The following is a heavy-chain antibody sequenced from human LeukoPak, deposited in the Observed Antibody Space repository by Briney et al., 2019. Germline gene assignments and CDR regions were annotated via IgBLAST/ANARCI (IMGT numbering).Heavy chain of an antibody. Sequence: EGSLRLSCAASGFTVSSNYMSWVRQAPGKGLEWVSVIYSGGSTYYADSVKGRFTIPRDNSKNTLYLQMNSLRAEDTAVYYCARSPRICSGGSCYGGRPYFDYWGQGTLVTVSS. J-gene: IGHJ4*02. D-gene: IGHD2-15*01. V-gene: IGHV3-53*01. CDR1: GFTVSSNY. CDR3: ARSPRICSGGSCYGGRPYFDY. CDR2: IYSGGST.